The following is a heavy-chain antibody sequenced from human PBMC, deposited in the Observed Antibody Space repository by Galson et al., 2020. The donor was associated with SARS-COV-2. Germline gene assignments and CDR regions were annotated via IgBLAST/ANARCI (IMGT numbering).Heavy chain of an antibody. J-gene: IGHJ5*02. Sequence: GGSLRLSCAASGFTVSSNYMSWVRQAPGKGLEWVSVIYSCGTTYYADSVKGRFTISRDNSKNTLYLQMNSLRAEDTAVYYCARDYFNGELDPWGQGTLVTVSS. CDR2: IYSCGTT. V-gene: IGHV3-53*01. CDR1: GFTVSSNY. CDR3: ARDYFNGELDP. D-gene: IGHD3-10*01.